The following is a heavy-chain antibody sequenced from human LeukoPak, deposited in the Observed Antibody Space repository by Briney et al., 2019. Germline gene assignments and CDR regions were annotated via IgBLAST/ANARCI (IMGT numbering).Heavy chain of an antibody. J-gene: IGHJ6*03. CDR1: GFTFSSYS. D-gene: IGHD1-26*01. V-gene: IGHV3-21*01. Sequence: GGSLRLSCAVSGFTFSSYSMRWVRQAPGKGLEWVSSISSSSSYIYYADSVKGRFTISRDNAKSSLYLQMNSLRAEDTAVYYCARAYSGSYGLGYYYMDVWGKGTTVTISS. CDR2: ISSSSSYI. CDR3: ARAYSGSYGLGYYYMDV.